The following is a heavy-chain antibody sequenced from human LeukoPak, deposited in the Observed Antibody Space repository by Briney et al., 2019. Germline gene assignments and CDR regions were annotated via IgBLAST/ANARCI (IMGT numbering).Heavy chain of an antibody. Sequence: GGSLRLSCAASGFTFSNYAMSWVRQAPGKGLEWVSVIYSGGSTYYADSVKGRFTISRDNSKNTLYLQMNSLRAEDTAVYYCARGGYYDSSGYYNYFDYWGQGTLVTVSS. V-gene: IGHV3-53*01. CDR1: GFTFSNYA. CDR3: ARGGYYDSSGYYNYFDY. CDR2: IYSGGST. J-gene: IGHJ4*02. D-gene: IGHD3-22*01.